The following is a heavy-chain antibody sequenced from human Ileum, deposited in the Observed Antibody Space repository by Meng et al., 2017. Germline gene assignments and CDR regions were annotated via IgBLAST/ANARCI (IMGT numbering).Heavy chain of an antibody. Sequence: QGQLPGSGPRLVRPSETLSLACTVSGGSVSSGSYYWSWIRQPPGKGLEWIGHIYYSGSTNYNPSLKSRVTISVDMSKNQFSLKLNSVTAADTAIYFCARSSTSPASYFFDYWGQGTLVTVSS. D-gene: IGHD6-6*01. CDR1: GGSVSSGSYY. CDR2: IYYSGST. CDR3: ARSSTSPASYFFDY. J-gene: IGHJ4*02. V-gene: IGHV4-61*01.